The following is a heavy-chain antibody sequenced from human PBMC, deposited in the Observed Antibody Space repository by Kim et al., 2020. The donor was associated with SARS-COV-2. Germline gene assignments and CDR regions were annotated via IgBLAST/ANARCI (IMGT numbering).Heavy chain of an antibody. V-gene: IGHV3-23*01. Sequence: TVSADSVQGRFNISSDNSKNTLYLQMHSLSAEDTAVYYCAKDLEPPAFGIWGQGTMVTVSS. CDR3: AKDLEPPAFGI. CDR2: T. J-gene: IGHJ3*02.